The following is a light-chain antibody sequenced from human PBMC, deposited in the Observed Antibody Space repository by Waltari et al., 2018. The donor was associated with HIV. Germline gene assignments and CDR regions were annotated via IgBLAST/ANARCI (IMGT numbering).Light chain of an antibody. CDR3: QQYDNLPFT. V-gene: IGKV1-33*01. Sequence: DIPMNQSPSSLSESVGDRVTITCQASQDSSNYLNMYQQKQGKAPKPLIYDASNLETGVPSRFSGSGSGTDFTFTISSLQPEDIATYYCQQYDNLPFTFGPGTKVDIK. CDR2: DAS. J-gene: IGKJ3*01. CDR1: QDSSNY.